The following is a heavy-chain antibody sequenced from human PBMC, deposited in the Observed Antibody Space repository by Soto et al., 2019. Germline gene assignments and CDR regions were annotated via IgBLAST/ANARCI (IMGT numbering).Heavy chain of an antibody. CDR1: GGSFSGYY. J-gene: IGHJ4*02. V-gene: IGHV4-34*01. D-gene: IGHD6-19*01. CDR3: ARGPGGRVRRGWVY. Sequence: SETLSLTCAVYGGSFSGYYWSWIRQPPGKGLEWIGEINHSGSTNYSPSLKSRVTISVDTSKNQFSLKLSSVTAADTAVYYCARGPGGRVRRGWVYWGQGTLVTASS. CDR2: INHSGST.